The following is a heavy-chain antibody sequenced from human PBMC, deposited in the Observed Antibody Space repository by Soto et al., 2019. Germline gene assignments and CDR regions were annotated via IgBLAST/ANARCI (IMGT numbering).Heavy chain of an antibody. Sequence: ESGPTLVNPTQTLTLTCTLSGFSLSTSGMCVSWIRQPPGKALEWLALIDRDDDKYYSTSLKTRLTISKDTSKNQVVLTMTNMDPVDTATYYCARTITEAPYYYYGMDVWGQGTTVTVSS. CDR1: GFSLSTSGMC. CDR2: IDRDDDK. V-gene: IGHV2-70*01. CDR3: ARTITEAPYYYYGMDV. D-gene: IGHD1-20*01. J-gene: IGHJ6*02.